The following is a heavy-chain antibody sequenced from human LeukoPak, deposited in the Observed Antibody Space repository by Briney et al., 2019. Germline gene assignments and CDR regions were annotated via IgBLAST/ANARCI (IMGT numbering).Heavy chain of an antibody. D-gene: IGHD1-26*01. Sequence: ASVKVSCKASGYTFTSYDINWVRQATGQGLEWMGWMNPNSGNTGYAQKFQGRVTITRNTSISTAYMELSSLRSEDTAVYYCARGSGSYYAFDIWGQGTMVTVSP. CDR3: ARGSGSYYAFDI. CDR2: MNPNSGNT. CDR1: GYTFTSYD. J-gene: IGHJ3*02. V-gene: IGHV1-8*03.